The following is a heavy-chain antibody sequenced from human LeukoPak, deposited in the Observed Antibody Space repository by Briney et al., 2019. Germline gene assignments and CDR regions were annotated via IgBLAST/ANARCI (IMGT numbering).Heavy chain of an antibody. CDR2: IYYTGNT. CDR3: ARQTGSGLFILP. Sequence: SETPSLTCTVSGVSISSSYSYWGWIRQPPGMGLEWIGSIYYTGNTYYNASLKSQVSISIDTSKNQFSLKLTSVTAADTAVYYCARQTGSGLFILPGGQGTLVTVSS. D-gene: IGHD3/OR15-3a*01. J-gene: IGHJ4*02. V-gene: IGHV4-39*01. CDR1: GVSISSSYSY.